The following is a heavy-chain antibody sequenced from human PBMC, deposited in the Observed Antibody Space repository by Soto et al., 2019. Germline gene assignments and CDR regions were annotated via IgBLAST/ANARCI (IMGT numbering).Heavy chain of an antibody. CDR1: GVTFNSYA. J-gene: IGHJ6*02. CDR3: ALPGGTFCGGDCPYYYYYAMDV. D-gene: IGHD2-21*02. V-gene: IGHV3-23*01. Sequence: GGSLRLSCAASGVTFNSYAMNWVRQAPGKGLEWVSGISGSGDNTYYADSVKGRFTISRDNSKNTLYLQMNSLRVEDTAVYYCALPGGTFCGGDCPYYYYYAMDVWGQGTTVTVSS. CDR2: ISGSGDNT.